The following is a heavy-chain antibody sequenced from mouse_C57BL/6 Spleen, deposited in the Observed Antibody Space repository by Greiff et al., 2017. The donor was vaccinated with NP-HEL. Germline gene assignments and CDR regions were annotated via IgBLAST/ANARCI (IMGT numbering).Heavy chain of an antibody. CDR1: GYTFTSYW. D-gene: IGHD2-12*01. CDR2: INPSSGYT. J-gene: IGHJ4*01. V-gene: IGHV1-7*01. Sequence: VQVVESGAELAKPGASVKLSCTASGYTFTSYWMHWVKQRPGQGLEWIGYINPSSGYTKYNEKFKDKATLTADKSSSTVYMQLSSLTYEDSAVYYGARYEGDYAMEYWGQGTSVTVAS. CDR3: ARYEGDYAMEY.